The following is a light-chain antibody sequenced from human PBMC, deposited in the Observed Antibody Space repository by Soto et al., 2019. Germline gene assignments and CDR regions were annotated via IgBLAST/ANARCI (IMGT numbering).Light chain of an antibody. CDR1: QSVSDSY. CDR2: AS. CDR3: QHYGTSAL. V-gene: IGKV3-20*01. J-gene: IGKJ3*01. Sequence: EIVLTQSPGTLSLSPGERATLSCRASQSVSDSYLAWYQQKPGQAPMLLIYASSRATGIPYRFSGSGSGTDFTLTISRLEPEDFAVYYCQHYGTSALFGPGTKVDIK.